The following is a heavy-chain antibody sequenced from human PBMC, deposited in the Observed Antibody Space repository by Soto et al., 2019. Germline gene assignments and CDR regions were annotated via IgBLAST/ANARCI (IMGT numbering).Heavy chain of an antibody. CDR2: VYYLGST. Sequence: SETLSLTCSVYGGAMSEYFWSWIRQSPARGLEWIEYVYYLGSTDYNPSLKSRVTISVDTSKRQFSLRLSSVTAADAAIYYCASDGYDGSGSPYPAYWGPGTQGTVSA. J-gene: IGHJ4*02. CDR3: ASDGYDGSGSPYPAY. V-gene: IGHV4-59*01. CDR1: GGAMSEYF. D-gene: IGHD3-10*01.